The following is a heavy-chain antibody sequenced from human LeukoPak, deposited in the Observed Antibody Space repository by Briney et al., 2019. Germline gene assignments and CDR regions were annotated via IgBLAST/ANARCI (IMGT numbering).Heavy chain of an antibody. CDR1: GFSFSDYY. J-gene: IGHJ3*02. V-gene: IGHV3-11*01. CDR3: AREVNDPDAFDI. CDR2: IDGSGYTI. Sequence: GGSLRLSCAASGFSFSDYYMSWIRQAPGKGLEWVSYIDGSGYTIFYTDSVKGRFTISRHNAKNSLHLQMNSLRAEDTAVYFCAREVNDPDAFDIWGQGTLVTVSS.